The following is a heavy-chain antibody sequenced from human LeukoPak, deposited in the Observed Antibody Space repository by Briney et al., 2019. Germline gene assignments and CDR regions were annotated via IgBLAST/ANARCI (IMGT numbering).Heavy chain of an antibody. D-gene: IGHD4-17*01. V-gene: IGHV4-39*01. CDR1: GGSISSSSYY. CDR2: IYYSGST. Sequence: SETLSLTCTVSGGSISSSSYYCGWIRQPPGKGLEWIGSIYYSGSTYYNPSLKSRVTISVDTSKNQFSLKLSSVTAADTAVYYCARVTAGYGDYYFDYWGQGTLVTVSS. CDR3: ARVTAGYGDYYFDY. J-gene: IGHJ4*02.